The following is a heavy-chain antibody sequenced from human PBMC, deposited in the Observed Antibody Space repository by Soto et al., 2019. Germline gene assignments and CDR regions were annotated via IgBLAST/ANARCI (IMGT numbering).Heavy chain of an antibody. CDR1: GYTFTSYD. CDR2: MNPNSGNT. J-gene: IGHJ5*02. CDR3: ARTSYYDILTGYYLWFDP. V-gene: IGHV1-8*01. D-gene: IGHD3-9*01. Sequence: ASVKVSCKASGYTFTSYDINWVRQATGQGLEWMGWMNPNSGNTGYAQKFQGRVTMTRNTSISTAYMELSSPRSEDTAVYYCARTSYYDILTGYYLWFDPWGQGTLVTVSS.